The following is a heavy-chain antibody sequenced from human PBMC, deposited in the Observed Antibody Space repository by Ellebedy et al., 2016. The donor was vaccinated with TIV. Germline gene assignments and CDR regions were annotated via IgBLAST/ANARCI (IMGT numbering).Heavy chain of an antibody. CDR2: TYYTSKWYN. CDR3: ARAKNYGYDY. Sequence: MPSETLSLTCVISGDSVSSNSAIRNWIRQSLSRGLEWLGRTYYTSKWYNDYAVSVKSRITINPDTSKNQFSLQLNSVTPEDTAVYYCARAKNYGYDYWGQGTLVTVSS. D-gene: IGHD3-10*01. CDR1: GDSVSSNSAI. J-gene: IGHJ4*02. V-gene: IGHV6-1*01.